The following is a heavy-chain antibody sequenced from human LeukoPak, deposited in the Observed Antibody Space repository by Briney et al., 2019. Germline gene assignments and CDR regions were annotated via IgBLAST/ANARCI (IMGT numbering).Heavy chain of an antibody. J-gene: IGHJ4*02. D-gene: IGHD1-14*01. CDR1: GFTFNTYW. CDR2: IREDGSEI. V-gene: IGHV3-7*01. CDR3: ARDRY. Sequence: GGSLRLSCVGSGFTFNTYWMTWVRQAPGKGLEWVANIREDGSEIYHLDSVKGRFTIFRDNAKNSLYLQMNGLRAEDTAVYYCARDRYWGQGTLVTVSS.